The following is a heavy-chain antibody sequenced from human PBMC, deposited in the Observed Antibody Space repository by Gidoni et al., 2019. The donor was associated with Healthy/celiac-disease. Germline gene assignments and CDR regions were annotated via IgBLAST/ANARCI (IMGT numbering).Heavy chain of an antibody. V-gene: IGHV4-61*01. Sequence: QVQLQESGPGLVKPSETLSLTCTVSGGSVSSGIYYWSWIRQPPGKGLEWIGYIYFSGSTNYNPSLKSRVTISVDTSKNQFSLKLSSVTAADTAVYYCARGGQTREGCFDYWGQGTLVTVSS. D-gene: IGHD1-26*01. CDR3: ARGGQTREGCFDY. CDR2: IYFSGST. J-gene: IGHJ4*02. CDR1: GGSVSSGIYY.